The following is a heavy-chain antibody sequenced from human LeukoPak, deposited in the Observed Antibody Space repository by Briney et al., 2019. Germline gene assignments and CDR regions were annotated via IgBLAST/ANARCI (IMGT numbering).Heavy chain of an antibody. V-gene: IGHV4-4*02. CDR3: ARGFEYCSSTRCYMGFHYYYGMDV. D-gene: IGHD2-2*02. Sequence: SETLSLTCAVSGGSISSSNWWSWVRQPPGKGLEWIGEIYHSGSTNYNPSLKSRVTISVDKSKNQFSLKLSSVIAADTAVYYCARGFEYCSSTRCYMGFHYYYGMDVWGQGTTVTVSS. J-gene: IGHJ6*02. CDR2: IYHSGST. CDR1: GGSISSSNW.